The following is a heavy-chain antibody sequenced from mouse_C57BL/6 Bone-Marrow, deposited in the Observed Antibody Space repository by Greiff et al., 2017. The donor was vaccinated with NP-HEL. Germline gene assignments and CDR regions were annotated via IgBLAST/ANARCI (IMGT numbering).Heavy chain of an antibody. V-gene: IGHV3-5*01. Sequence: EVKLQESGPGLVKPSQTVFLTCTVTGISITTGNYRWSWIRQFPGNKLEWIGYIYYSGTITYHPSLTSRTTITREPPKNQFFLEMNSLTAEDTATYYCARERGDYGSSHFDYWGQGTTLTVSS. CDR1: GISITTGNYR. CDR2: IYYSGTI. J-gene: IGHJ2*01. D-gene: IGHD1-1*01. CDR3: ARERGDYGSSHFDY.